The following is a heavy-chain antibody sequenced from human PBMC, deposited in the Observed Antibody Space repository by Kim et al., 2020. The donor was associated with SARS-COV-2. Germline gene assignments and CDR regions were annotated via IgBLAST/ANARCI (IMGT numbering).Heavy chain of an antibody. CDR3: ARDLGLERIAFDI. D-gene: IGHD1-1*01. CDR2: IIPIFGTA. CDR1: GGTFSSYA. J-gene: IGHJ3*02. Sequence: SVKVSCKASGGTFSSYAISWVRQAPGQGLEWMGGIIPIFGTANYAQKFQGRVTITADESTSTAYMELSSLRSEDTAVYYCARDLGLERIAFDIWGQGTMVTVSS. V-gene: IGHV1-69*13.